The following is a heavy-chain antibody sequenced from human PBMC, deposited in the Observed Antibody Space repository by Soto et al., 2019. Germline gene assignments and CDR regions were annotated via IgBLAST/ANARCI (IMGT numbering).Heavy chain of an antibody. V-gene: IGHV3-7*05. Sequence: EVQLVESGGGLVQPGGSLRLSCVASGFTFTNYWMTWVRQAPGKGLEWVANIKVDGSQKYYVDSVRGRFTISRDNAENSLYLQMNSLRVEDTAVYYCARVGSTADKHYWGQGTLVTVSS. J-gene: IGHJ4*02. CDR3: ARVGSTADKHY. CDR2: IKVDGSQK. CDR1: GFTFTNYW.